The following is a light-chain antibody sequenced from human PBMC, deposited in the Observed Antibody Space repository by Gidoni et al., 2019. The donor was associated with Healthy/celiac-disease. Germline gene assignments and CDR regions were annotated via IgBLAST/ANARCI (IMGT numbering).Light chain of an antibody. Sequence: IMLPQSPATLSLSPGERATLSCRASQSVSSYLAWYQQKPGKAPRLLIYDASNRDSGIPARFSGSGSGTEFTLTISSLEPEDFAVYYCQQRSNWSQTFGQGTKVEIK. CDR1: QSVSSY. CDR3: QQRSNWSQT. CDR2: DAS. J-gene: IGKJ1*01. V-gene: IGKV3-11*01.